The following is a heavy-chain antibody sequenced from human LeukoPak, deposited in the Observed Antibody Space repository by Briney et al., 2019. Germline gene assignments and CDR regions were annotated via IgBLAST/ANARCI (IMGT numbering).Heavy chain of an antibody. J-gene: IGHJ3*01. CDR2: IYYSGST. CDR1: GGSINMYY. CDR3: ARFTQAALSL. V-gene: IGHV4-59*08. Sequence: SETLSLTCTVSGGSINMYYWSWIRQPPGKGLEWIGYIYYSGSTNYNPSLKSRVTISVDTSKNQFSLKLSSVTAADTAVYYCARFTQAALSLWGQGTMVTVSS. D-gene: IGHD6-25*01.